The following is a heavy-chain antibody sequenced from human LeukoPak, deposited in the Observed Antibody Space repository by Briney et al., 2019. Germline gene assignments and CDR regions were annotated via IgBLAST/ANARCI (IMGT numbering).Heavy chain of an antibody. CDR1: GGSIISHY. J-gene: IGHJ4*02. CDR2: VYHSGST. V-gene: IGHV4-59*11. D-gene: IGHD6-19*01. CDR3: ARGGEAGALDY. Sequence: SETLSLTCTVSGGSIISHYWTWIRQPPGQGPEWIGWVYHSGSTNTNASLKSRVTMSADTSKSQVSLKLSSLPAADTAVYYCARGGEAGALDYWSQGTLGTVS.